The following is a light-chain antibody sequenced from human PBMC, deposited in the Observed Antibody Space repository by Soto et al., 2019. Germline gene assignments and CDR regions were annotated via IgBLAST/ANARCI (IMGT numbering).Light chain of an antibody. J-gene: IGKJ2*01. CDR2: GAS. V-gene: IGKV1-33*01. CDR1: QDISRY. Sequence: DIQVTQSPSSRSASVGDRVTITCQASQDISRYLDWYQQKPGQAPKVLIYGASNLIRGVSSRFSGSGSGTHFPFTIASLQPEDFAPYYCQQYHALPYTFGQGTKLDIK. CDR3: QQYHALPYT.